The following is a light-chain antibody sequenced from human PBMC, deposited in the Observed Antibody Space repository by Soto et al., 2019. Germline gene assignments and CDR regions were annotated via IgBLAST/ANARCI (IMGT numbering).Light chain of an antibody. V-gene: IGKV3-15*01. J-gene: IGKJ1*01. Sequence: IVMTQSPATLSVSPGERATLSCRASQSLDNKLAWYQQRPGQAPRLLIYAASTRVTGIPARFSGSGSRTEFPLTISGLQSEDFAVYYCQQYKRWRTFGQGTNVDIK. CDR2: AAS. CDR1: QSLDNK. CDR3: QQYKRWRT.